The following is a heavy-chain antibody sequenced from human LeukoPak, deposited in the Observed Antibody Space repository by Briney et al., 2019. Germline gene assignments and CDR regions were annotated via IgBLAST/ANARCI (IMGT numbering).Heavy chain of an antibody. V-gene: IGHV3-30*02. CDR2: IRYDESNK. J-gene: IGHJ5*02. D-gene: IGHD6-19*01. CDR1: GFIFSNYG. Sequence: PRGSLRLSCAASGFIFSNYGMHWVRQAPGKGLEWVAFIRYDESNKFYADSVKGRFTISRDNSKYILFLQMNSLRAEDTAVYYCATMQWLEGVDWFDPWGQGTLVTVSS. CDR3: ATMQWLEGVDWFDP.